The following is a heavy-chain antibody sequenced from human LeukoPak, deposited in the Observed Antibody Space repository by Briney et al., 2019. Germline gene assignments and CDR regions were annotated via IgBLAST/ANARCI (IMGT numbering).Heavy chain of an antibody. CDR2: SPKDDYDH. J-gene: IGHJ4*02. V-gene: IGHV3-30*02. CDR3: ARSHVLNILDY. Sequence: QPGGSLKLSCTTSGFVFTTFGMHWVRQAPGRGLEAVAFSPKDDYDHKYADSVKGRFTISRDKSKNILFLEMNSLTPDDTAIYYCARSHVLNILDYWGQGTLVSVSS. CDR1: GFVFTTFG. D-gene: IGHD3-3*02.